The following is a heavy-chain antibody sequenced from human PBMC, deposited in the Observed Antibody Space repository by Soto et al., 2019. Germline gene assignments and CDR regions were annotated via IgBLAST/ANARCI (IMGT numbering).Heavy chain of an antibody. Sequence: GASVKVSCKASGGTFSSYAISWVRQAPGQGLEWMGWIIPIFGTANYAQKFQGRVTITADKSTSTAYMELSSLRSEDTAVYYRARAGGDYFYFDYGGQGTLVTVSS. J-gene: IGHJ4*02. CDR1: GGTFSSYA. V-gene: IGHV1-69*06. D-gene: IGHD4-17*01. CDR2: IIPIFGTA. CDR3: ARAGGDYFYFDY.